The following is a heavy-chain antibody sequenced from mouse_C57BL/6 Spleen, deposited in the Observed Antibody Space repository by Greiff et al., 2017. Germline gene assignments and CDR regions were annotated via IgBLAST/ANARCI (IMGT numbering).Heavy chain of an antibody. CDR2: ISDGGSYT. CDR1: GFTFSSYA. D-gene: IGHD4-1*01. CDR3: ARDPGTYWYFDV. J-gene: IGHJ1*03. V-gene: IGHV5-4*01. Sequence: EVKLVESGGGLVKPGGSLKLSCAASGFTFSSYAMSWVRQTPEKRLEWVATISDGGSYTYYPDNVKGRFTISRDNAKNNLYLQMSHLKSEDTAMYYCARDPGTYWYFDVWGTGTTVTVSS.